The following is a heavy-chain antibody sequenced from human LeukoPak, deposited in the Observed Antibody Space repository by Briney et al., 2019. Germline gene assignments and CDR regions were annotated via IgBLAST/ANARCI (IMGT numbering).Heavy chain of an antibody. V-gene: IGHV3-23*01. CDR2: ISGSGGST. CDR3: AKLPLYYYDSSGYPFYYYYYGMDV. J-gene: IGHJ6*02. Sequence: GGSLRLSCAASGFTFSSYAMSWVRQAPGKGLEWVSAISGSGGSTYYADSVKGRFTISRDSSKNTLYLQMNSLRAEDTAVYYCAKLPLYYYDSSGYPFYYYYYGMDVWGQGTTVTVSS. CDR1: GFTFSSYA. D-gene: IGHD3-22*01.